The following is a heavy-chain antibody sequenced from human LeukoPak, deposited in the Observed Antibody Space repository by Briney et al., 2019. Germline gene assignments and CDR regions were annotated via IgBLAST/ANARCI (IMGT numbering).Heavy chain of an antibody. CDR2: INGDGRST. Sequence: LAWVSRINGDGRSTNYADSVKGRFTIYRAIAKNTLYLQRNSLRAEDTSVYHCARDTGYSSGWPFDYWGQGTLVTVSS. CDR3: ARDTGYSSGWPFDY. V-gene: IGHV3-74*01. D-gene: IGHD6-19*01. J-gene: IGHJ4*02.